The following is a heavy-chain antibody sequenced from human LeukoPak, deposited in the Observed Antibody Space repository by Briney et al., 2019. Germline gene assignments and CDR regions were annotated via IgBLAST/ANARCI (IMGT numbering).Heavy chain of an antibody. J-gene: IGHJ4*02. V-gene: IGHV4-34*01. CDR1: GGSFSGYY. CDR3: ARLVPWDIVVVPAAIGDY. CDR2: INHSGST. Sequence: SETLSLTCAVYGGSFSGYYWSWIRQPPGKGLEWIGEINHSGSTNYNPPLKSRVTISVDTSKNQFSLKLSSVTAADTAVYYCARLVPWDIVVVPAAIGDYWGQGTLVTVSS. D-gene: IGHD2-2*01.